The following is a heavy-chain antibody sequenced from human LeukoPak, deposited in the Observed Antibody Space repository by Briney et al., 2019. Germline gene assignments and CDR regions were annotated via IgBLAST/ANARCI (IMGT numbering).Heavy chain of an antibody. Sequence: SETLSLTCTVSGGSISSGSYYWSWIRQPAGKGLEWIGRIYTSGSTNYNPSLKSRVTISVDTSKNQFSLKLSSVTAADTAVYYCARGLTYYYYDSSKVSNWFDPWGQGTLVTVSS. V-gene: IGHV4-61*02. CDR3: ARGLTYYYYDSSKVSNWFDP. CDR2: IYTSGST. D-gene: IGHD3-22*01. CDR1: GGSISSGSYY. J-gene: IGHJ5*02.